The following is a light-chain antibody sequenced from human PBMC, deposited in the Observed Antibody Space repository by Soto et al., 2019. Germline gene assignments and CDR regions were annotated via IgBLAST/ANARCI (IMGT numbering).Light chain of an antibody. V-gene: IGLV2-14*01. Sequence: SVRTQPASVSGSPGQAITISCTGTSSDVGGYNYVSWYQQHPGKAPKLMIYEVSNRPSGVSNRFSGSKSGNTASLTISGLQAEDEADYYCSSYTSSSTLFGTGTKVTVL. J-gene: IGLJ1*01. CDR1: SSDVGGYNY. CDR2: EVS. CDR3: SSYTSSSTL.